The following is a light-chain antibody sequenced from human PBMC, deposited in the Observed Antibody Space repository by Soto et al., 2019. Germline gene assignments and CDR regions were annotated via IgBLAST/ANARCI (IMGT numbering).Light chain of an antibody. Sequence: DIQMTQSPSSLSASVGDRVTITCRASQSISSYLNWYQQKPGKAPKILIYAASSLHSGVPSRFSGSGSGTDFTLTISSLQPEDFATYYCQQSYSTWTFGQGTKVDIK. CDR1: QSISSY. CDR2: AAS. CDR3: QQSYSTWT. V-gene: IGKV1-39*01. J-gene: IGKJ1*01.